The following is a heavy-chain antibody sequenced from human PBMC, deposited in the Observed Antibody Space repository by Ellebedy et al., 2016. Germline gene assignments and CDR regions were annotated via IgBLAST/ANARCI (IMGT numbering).Heavy chain of an antibody. CDR3: AKDMGTVGPFDY. Sequence: GGSLRLSCAASGFTFSSYSMNWVRQAPGKGLEWVSYISSSSSTIYYADSVKGRFTISRDNSKNSLYLQMNSLRTEDTALYYCAKDMGTVGPFDYWGQGTLVTVSS. V-gene: IGHV3-48*04. J-gene: IGHJ4*02. D-gene: IGHD1/OR15-1a*01. CDR2: ISSSSSTI. CDR1: GFTFSSYS.